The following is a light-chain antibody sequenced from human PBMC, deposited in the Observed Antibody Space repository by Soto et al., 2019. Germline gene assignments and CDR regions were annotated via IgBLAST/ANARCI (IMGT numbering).Light chain of an antibody. CDR1: QSISSY. V-gene: IGKV1-39*01. Sequence: DIQMTQSPPSLSASVGDRVTITCRASQSISSYLNWYQQKPGKAPKLLIYAASTLQSGVPSRFSGSGSGTDFTLTISSLQPEDFATYYCQESYSTPRWTFGQGTKVDIK. CDR2: AAS. CDR3: QESYSTPRWT. J-gene: IGKJ1*01.